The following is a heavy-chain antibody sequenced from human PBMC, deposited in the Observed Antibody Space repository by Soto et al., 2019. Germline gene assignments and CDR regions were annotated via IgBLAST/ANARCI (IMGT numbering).Heavy chain of an antibody. D-gene: IGHD3-10*01. V-gene: IGHV4-39*01. J-gene: IGHJ4*02. CDR3: ARVLTWFGEFIPIGDLDY. CDR1: GGSISSSSYY. Sequence: PSETLSLTCTVSGGSISSSSYYWGWIRQPPGKGLEWIGSIYYSGSTYYNPSLKSRVTISVDTSKNQFSLKLSSVTAADTAVYYCARVLTWFGEFIPIGDLDYWGQGTLVTVSS. CDR2: IYYSGST.